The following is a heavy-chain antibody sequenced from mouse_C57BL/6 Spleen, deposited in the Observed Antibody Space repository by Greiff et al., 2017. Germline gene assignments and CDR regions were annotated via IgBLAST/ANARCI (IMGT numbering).Heavy chain of an antibody. J-gene: IGHJ2*01. D-gene: IGHD2-4*01. Sequence: QVQLQQPGAELVRPGSSVKLSCKASGYTFTSYWMDWVKQRPGQGLEWIGNIYPSDSETHYNQKFKDKATLTVDKSSSTAYMQLSSLASEDSAVYYCARSYDYDGGDYWGQGTTLTVSS. V-gene: IGHV1-61*01. CDR1: GYTFTSYW. CDR2: IYPSDSET. CDR3: ARSYDYDGGDY.